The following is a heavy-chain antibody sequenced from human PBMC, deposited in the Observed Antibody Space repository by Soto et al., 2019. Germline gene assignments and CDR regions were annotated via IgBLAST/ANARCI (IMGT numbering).Heavy chain of an antibody. CDR3: AKDLVHGNYFDY. V-gene: IGHV3-23*01. J-gene: IGHJ4*02. CDR2: ISRSGGST. CDR1: GFTFNSYA. Sequence: EVQLLESGGGLVQPGGSLRLSCAASGFTFNSYAMSWVRQAPGKGLEWVSTISRSGGSTYYADSVKGRFTISRDNSKNTLYLQINSLRADDTAVYYCAKDLVHGNYFDYWGQGTQVTVSS. D-gene: IGHD3-10*01.